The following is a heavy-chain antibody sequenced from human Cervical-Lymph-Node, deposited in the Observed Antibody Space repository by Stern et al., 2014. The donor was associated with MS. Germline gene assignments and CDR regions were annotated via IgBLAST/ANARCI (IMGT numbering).Heavy chain of an antibody. D-gene: IGHD3-22*01. CDR2: ISSSGSTI. Sequence: MQLVESGGGLVKPGGSLRLSCAASGFTFSDYYMSWIRQAPGKGLEWGSYISSSGSTIYYADSVKGRFTISRDNAKNSLYLQMNSLRAEDTAVYYCARGAEVVITTDYYYGMDVWGQGTTVTVSS. CDR3: ARGAEVVITTDYYYGMDV. J-gene: IGHJ6*02. CDR1: GFTFSDYY. V-gene: IGHV3-11*01.